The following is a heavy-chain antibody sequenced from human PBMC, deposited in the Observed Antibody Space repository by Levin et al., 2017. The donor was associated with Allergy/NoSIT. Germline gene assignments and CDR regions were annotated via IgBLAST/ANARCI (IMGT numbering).Heavy chain of an antibody. CDR3: ASSGADFDWSDAFDI. Sequence: GGSLRLSCKGSGFRFTSYWIAWVRQMPGKGLEWMGIIHPPDSDTRYSPSFQGQVTISADKSISTAYLQWTSLTASDTAIYYCASSGADFDWSDAFDIWGHGTMVTVSS. CDR2: IHPPDSDT. CDR1: GFRFTSYW. J-gene: IGHJ3*02. D-gene: IGHD3-9*01. V-gene: IGHV5-51*01.